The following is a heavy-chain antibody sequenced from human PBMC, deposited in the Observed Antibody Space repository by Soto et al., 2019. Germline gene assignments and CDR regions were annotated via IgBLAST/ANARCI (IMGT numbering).Heavy chain of an antibody. Sequence: QVQLQESGPGLVKPSETLSLTCSVSGDSIGTSYWTWIRQAPGEGLEWIAYVYYTGSATYNPSLKSRVTVSVDTSKTQIYLNVNSVTAADTAVYYCARGRGNAAGTRLDSWGQGTLVTVSS. J-gene: IGHJ4*02. CDR2: VYYTGSA. CDR1: GDSIGTSY. D-gene: IGHD6-13*01. V-gene: IGHV4-59*01. CDR3: ARGRGNAAGTRLDS.